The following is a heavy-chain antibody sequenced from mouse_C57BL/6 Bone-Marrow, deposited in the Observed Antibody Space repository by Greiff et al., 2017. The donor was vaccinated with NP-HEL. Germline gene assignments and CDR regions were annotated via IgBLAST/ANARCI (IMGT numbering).Heavy chain of an antibody. J-gene: IGHJ1*03. Sequence: QVQLQQSGAELVKPGASVKMSCKASGYTFTSYWITWVKQRPGQGLEWIGDIYPGSGSTNYNEKFKSKATLTVDTSSSTAYMQLSSLTSEDSAVYYCARWLLPDWYFDVWGTGTTVTVSS. D-gene: IGHD2-3*01. CDR3: ARWLLPDWYFDV. CDR1: GYTFTSYW. CDR2: IYPGSGST. V-gene: IGHV1-55*01.